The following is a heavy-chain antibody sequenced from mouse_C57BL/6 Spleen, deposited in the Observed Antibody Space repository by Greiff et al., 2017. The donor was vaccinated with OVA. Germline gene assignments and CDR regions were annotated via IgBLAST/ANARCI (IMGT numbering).Heavy chain of an antibody. D-gene: IGHD1-1*01. CDR1: GYSITSGYY. V-gene: IGHV3-6*01. Sequence: ESGPGLVKPSPSLSLSCSVTGYSITSGYYWNWIRQFPGNKLEWMGYISYDGSNNYNPSLKNRISITSETTKNQCFMKLNSVTTEDTATYYGARRSIYYYGSSYWYFDVWGTGTTVTVSS. CDR3: ARRSIYYYGSSYWYFDV. J-gene: IGHJ1*03. CDR2: ISYDGSN.